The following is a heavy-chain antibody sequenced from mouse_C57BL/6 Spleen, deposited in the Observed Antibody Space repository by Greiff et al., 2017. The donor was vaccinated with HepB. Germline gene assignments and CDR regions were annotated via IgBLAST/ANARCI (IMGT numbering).Heavy chain of an antibody. D-gene: IGHD1-1*01. CDR1: GFTFSSYA. V-gene: IGHV5-4*01. CDR3: ARDRAGSSFGAMDY. CDR2: ISDGGSYT. J-gene: IGHJ4*01. Sequence: EVMLVESGGGLVKPGGSLKLSCAASGFTFSSYAMSWVRQTPEKRLEWVATISDGGSYTYYPDNVKGRFTISRDNAKNNLYLQMSHLKSEDTAMYYCARDRAGSSFGAMDYWGQGTSVTVSS.